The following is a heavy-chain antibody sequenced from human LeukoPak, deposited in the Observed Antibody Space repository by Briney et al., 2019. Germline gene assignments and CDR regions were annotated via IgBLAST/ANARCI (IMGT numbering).Heavy chain of an antibody. J-gene: IGHJ4*02. CDR3: AKAFYYDILSGYYPFDY. V-gene: IGHV3-23*01. CDR2: ISGSGGST. D-gene: IGHD3-9*01. Sequence: PGGSLRLSCAASGFTFSSYAMSWVRQAPGKGLEGVSAISGSGGSTYYADSVKGRFTISRDNSKNTLYLQMNSLRAEDTAVYYCAKAFYYDILSGYYPFDYWGQGTLVTVSS. CDR1: GFTFSSYA.